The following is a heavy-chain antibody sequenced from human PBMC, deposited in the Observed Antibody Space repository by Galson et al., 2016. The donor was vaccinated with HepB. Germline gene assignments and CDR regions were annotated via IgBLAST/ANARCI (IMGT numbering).Heavy chain of an antibody. V-gene: IGHV3-30-3*01. D-gene: IGHD5-24*01. CDR2: ISYDGSHK. Sequence: SLRLSCEASGFTFSTYAMHWVRQAPGKGLEWVAVISYDGSHKHYRDSVKGRFTISRDTSKNTLYLQMNSLRREDTAVYYCARPRRWPQYYYGLDVWGQGTTVTVSS. CDR1: GFTFSTYA. J-gene: IGHJ6*02. CDR3: ARPRRWPQYYYGLDV.